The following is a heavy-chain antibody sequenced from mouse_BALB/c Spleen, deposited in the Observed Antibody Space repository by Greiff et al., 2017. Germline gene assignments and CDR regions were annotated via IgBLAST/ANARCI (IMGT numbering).Heavy chain of an antibody. J-gene: IGHJ2*01. CDR3: AREPYYFDY. CDR1: GFTFSSYA. V-gene: IGHV5-6-5*01. Sequence: DVKLVESGGGLVKPGGSLKLSCAASGFTFSSYAMSWVRQTPEKRLEWVASISSGGSTYYPDSVKGRFTISRDNAKNTLYLQMSSLKSEDTAMYYCAREPYYFDYWGQGTTLTVSS. CDR2: ISSGGST.